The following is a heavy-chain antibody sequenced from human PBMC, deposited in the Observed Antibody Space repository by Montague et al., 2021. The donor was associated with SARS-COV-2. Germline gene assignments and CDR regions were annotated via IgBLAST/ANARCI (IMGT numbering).Heavy chain of an antibody. CDR2: TYTSGST. Sequence: TLSLTCTISGGSISGGGYYWSWIRQPAGKGLEWIGRTYTSGSTNYNPSLKSRVTISVDTSKNQFSLKLSSVTAADTAVYYCARADFWSGYLYFDYWGQGTLVTVSS. CDR1: GGSISGGGYY. J-gene: IGHJ4*02. V-gene: IGHV4-61*02. CDR3: ARADFWSGYLYFDY. D-gene: IGHD3-3*01.